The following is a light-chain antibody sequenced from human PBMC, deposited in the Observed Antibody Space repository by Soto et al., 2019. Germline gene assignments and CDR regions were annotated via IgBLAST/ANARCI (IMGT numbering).Light chain of an antibody. CDR1: QGISNY. V-gene: IGKV1-27*01. Sequence: DIQMTQSPSSLSASVGDRVTITCRASQGISNYLAWYQQKPGKVPKLLIYAAYTLQSGVPSRFSGSGSGTDFTLTIRSLQPEDVATYYCQKYNSAQWTFGQGNTGDIK. CDR3: QKYNSAQWT. J-gene: IGKJ1*01. CDR2: AAY.